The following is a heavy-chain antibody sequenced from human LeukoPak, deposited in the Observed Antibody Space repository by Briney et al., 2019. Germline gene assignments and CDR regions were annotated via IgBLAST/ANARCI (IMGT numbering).Heavy chain of an antibody. CDR3: AKIEVGRFDP. CDR2: IYDRGST. Sequence: PSETLSLTCTVTGASISSHYWCWIRQTPGTGLECIGDIYDRGSTTYNPSLKSRVSISVDTSRNQFSLNLRSVTAADTAVYYCAKIEVGRFDPWGQGTLVTVSS. D-gene: IGHD1-26*01. J-gene: IGHJ5*02. CDR1: GASISSHY. V-gene: IGHV4-59*11.